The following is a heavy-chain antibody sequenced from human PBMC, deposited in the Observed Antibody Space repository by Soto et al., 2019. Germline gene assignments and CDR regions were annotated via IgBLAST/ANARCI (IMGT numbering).Heavy chain of an antibody. CDR2: ISGSGGST. J-gene: IGHJ6*02. CDR1: GFTFSSYA. Sequence: LRLSCAASGFTFSSYAMSWVRQAPGKGLEWVSAISGSGGSTYYADSVKGRFTISRDNSKNTLYLQMNSLRAEDTAVYYCAKDRGIAEYYYYYYGMDVWGQGTTVTVSS. D-gene: IGHD6-13*01. V-gene: IGHV3-23*01. CDR3: AKDRGIAEYYYYYYGMDV.